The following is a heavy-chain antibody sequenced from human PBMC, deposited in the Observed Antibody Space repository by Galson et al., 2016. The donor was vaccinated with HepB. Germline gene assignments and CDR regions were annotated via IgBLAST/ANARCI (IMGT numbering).Heavy chain of an antibody. Sequence: SETLSLTCTVSGGSISSGSYYWGWIRQPPGKGLEWIGSVYYSGSTYYKPSLKSRVTISVDMSKNQFSLKVNSVTAADTAVYYCASGRPKYTGRDNWFDPWGQGTLVTVSS. CDR2: VYYSGST. CDR1: GGSISSGSYY. J-gene: IGHJ5*02. D-gene: IGHD1-26*01. V-gene: IGHV4-39*01. CDR3: ASGRPKYTGRDNWFDP.